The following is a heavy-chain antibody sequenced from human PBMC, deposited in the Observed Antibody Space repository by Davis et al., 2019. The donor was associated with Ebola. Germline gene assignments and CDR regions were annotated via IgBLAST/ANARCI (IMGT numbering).Heavy chain of an antibody. CDR2: VILVFGTI. J-gene: IGHJ4*02. Sequence: SVKVSCKASGYTFSRYFIHWVRQAPGQGHEWMGGVILVFGTITYAERFQGRVTITADESTNTVYMELTSLGSEDTAVYYCERESGGGGSFDHWGKGSPVTVSS. D-gene: IGHD3-16*01. CDR3: ERESGGGGSFDH. V-gene: IGHV1-69*13. CDR1: GYTFSRYF.